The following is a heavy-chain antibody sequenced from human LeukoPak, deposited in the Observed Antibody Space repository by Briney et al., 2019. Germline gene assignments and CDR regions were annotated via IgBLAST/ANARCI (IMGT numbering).Heavy chain of an antibody. V-gene: IGHV3-74*01. D-gene: IGHD3-22*01. CDR1: GFTFRSYW. CDR3: ARESYSSGSYYFDY. Sequence: GGSLRLSCAASGFTFRSYWMHWVRQAPGKGLVWVSRIKTDGSSTSYADSVKGRFTISRDNAKNTLYLQMNTLRAEDTAVYFCARESYSSGSYYFDYWGQGTPVTVSS. J-gene: IGHJ4*02. CDR2: IKTDGSST.